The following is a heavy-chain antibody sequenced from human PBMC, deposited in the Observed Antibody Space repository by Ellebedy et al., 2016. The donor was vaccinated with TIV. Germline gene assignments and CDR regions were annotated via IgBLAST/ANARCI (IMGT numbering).Heavy chain of an antibody. V-gene: IGHV3-7*01. CDR2: INRDGSDQ. CDR1: GFSFRNYW. J-gene: IGHJ3*02. Sequence: GESLKISCAASGFSFRNYWMTWVRQAPGKGLEWVANINRDGSDQYYVDSVKGRFTISRDNAKNSLYLQMNSLRAEDAAVYYCATDGSYGDYRSPTHAFVMWGQGTVVTVSS. D-gene: IGHD4-17*01. CDR3: ATDGSYGDYRSPTHAFVM.